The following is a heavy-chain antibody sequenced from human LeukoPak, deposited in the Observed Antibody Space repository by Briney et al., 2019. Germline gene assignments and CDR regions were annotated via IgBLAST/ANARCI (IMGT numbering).Heavy chain of an antibody. D-gene: IGHD6-13*01. CDR3: ARVGVITAAGTYDL. V-gene: IGHV3-21*01. J-gene: IGHJ5*02. CDR1: GFTFSNYN. Sequence: GGSLRLSCAVSGFTFSNYNMDWVRQAPGKGVEGVSFITSSSSSIYYADSVKGRFTISRDNAKNSLYLQMNSLRAEDTAVYYCARVGVITAAGTYDLWGQGTLVTVSS. CDR2: ITSSSSSI.